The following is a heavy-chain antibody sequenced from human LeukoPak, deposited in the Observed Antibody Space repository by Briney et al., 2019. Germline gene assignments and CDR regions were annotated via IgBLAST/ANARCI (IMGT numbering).Heavy chain of an antibody. Sequence: SETLSLTCTVSGGSISSYYWSWIRQPPGKGLEWIGYIYYSGSTNYSPSLKSRVTISVDTSKNQFSLKLSSVTAADTAVYYCARWRLYDSSGYYFSAFDIWGQGTMVTVSS. CDR1: GGSISSYY. CDR2: IYYSGST. V-gene: IGHV4-59*01. D-gene: IGHD3-22*01. J-gene: IGHJ3*02. CDR3: ARWRLYDSSGYYFSAFDI.